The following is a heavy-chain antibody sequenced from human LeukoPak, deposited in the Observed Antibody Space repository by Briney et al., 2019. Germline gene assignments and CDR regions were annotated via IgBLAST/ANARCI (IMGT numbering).Heavy chain of an antibody. V-gene: IGHV3-23*01. Sequence: GGSLRLSCAASGFTFSNYAMNWVRQAPGKGLEWVSGISGSSGTINYAAPVKGRFTFSRDNSRNTLYLQMNSLRADDTAVYYCAKRLGDPRAFDYWGQGTLVSVSS. CDR1: GFTFSNYA. J-gene: IGHJ4*02. CDR3: AKRLGDPRAFDY. D-gene: IGHD2-21*02. CDR2: ISGSSGTI.